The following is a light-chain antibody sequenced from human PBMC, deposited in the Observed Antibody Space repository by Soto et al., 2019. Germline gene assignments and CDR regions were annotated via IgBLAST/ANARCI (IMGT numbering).Light chain of an antibody. CDR2: EVN. V-gene: IGLV2-23*02. J-gene: IGLJ3*02. CDR3: CSSVGSPNWV. CDR1: SSDVGSCNC. Sequence: QSVLTQPASVSGSPGQSITISCTGTSSDVGSCNCVSWYQQHPGKAPTLMIYEVNKRPSGVSNPFSGSKSGNTASLTISGLQAEDEADYYCCSSVGSPNWVFGGGTKLTVL.